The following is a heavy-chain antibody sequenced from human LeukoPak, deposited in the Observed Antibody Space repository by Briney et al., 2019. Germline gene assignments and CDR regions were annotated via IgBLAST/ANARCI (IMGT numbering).Heavy chain of an antibody. Sequence: SETLSLTCTVSGGSISYSYWSWIRQPPGKGLEWIGYIYYTGTTNYNPSLKSRVTISVDTSKNQFSLRLSSVTAADTAVYYCARHPHTVTTPDFWGQGTLVTVSS. D-gene: IGHD4-17*01. CDR2: IYYTGTT. J-gene: IGHJ4*02. CDR3: ARHPHTVTTPDF. CDR1: GGSISYSY. V-gene: IGHV4-59*08.